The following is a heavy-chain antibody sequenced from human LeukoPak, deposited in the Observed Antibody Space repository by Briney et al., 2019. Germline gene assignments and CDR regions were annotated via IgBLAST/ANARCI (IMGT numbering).Heavy chain of an antibody. Sequence: SETLSLTCTVSGGSISSGNYYWSWIRQPAGKGLEWIGRIYTSGSTNYNPSLKSRVTISVDTSKNQFSLKLSSVTAADTAVYYCAREAGEIDYWGQGTLVTVSS. J-gene: IGHJ4*02. CDR1: GGSISSGNYY. CDR2: IYTSGST. D-gene: IGHD6-19*01. CDR3: AREAGEIDY. V-gene: IGHV4-61*02.